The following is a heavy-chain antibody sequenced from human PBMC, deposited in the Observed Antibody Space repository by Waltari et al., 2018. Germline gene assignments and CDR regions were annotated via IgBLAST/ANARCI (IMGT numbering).Heavy chain of an antibody. D-gene: IGHD3-22*01. CDR3: AREFAYYYDSSGYYSGGYFDY. V-gene: IGHV4-4*07. CDR2: IHTSGST. CDR1: GGYISSYY. Sequence: QVQLQESGPGLVKPSETLSLTCTVSGGYISSYYWSWIRQPAGKGLEWIGRIHTSGSTNYYPSLKSLVTMSVDTSKNQFSLKLISVTAADTAVYYCAREFAYYYDSSGYYSGGYFDYWGQGTLVTVSS. J-gene: IGHJ4*02.